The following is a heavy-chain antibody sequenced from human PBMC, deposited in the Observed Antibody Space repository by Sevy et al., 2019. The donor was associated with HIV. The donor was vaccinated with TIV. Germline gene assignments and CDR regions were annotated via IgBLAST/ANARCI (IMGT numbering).Heavy chain of an antibody. CDR2: LSFGCGEI. CDR3: AREGCTKPHDY. CDR1: GFTFSKYS. J-gene: IGHJ4*02. Sequence: GESLKISCAASGFTFSKYSMSWVRQPPGKGLEWVSTLSFGCGEINYADSVKGRFTISRDNSKSLVYPQMNNLRPEDTAVYYCAREGCTKPHDYWGQGTLVTVSS. D-gene: IGHD2-8*01. V-gene: IGHV3-23*01.